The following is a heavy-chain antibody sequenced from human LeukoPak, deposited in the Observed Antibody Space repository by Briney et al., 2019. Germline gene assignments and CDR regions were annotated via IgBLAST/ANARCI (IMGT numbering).Heavy chain of an antibody. J-gene: IGHJ6*04. D-gene: IGHD3-10*02. CDR2: ISSSGSTI. Sequence: GGSLRLSCDASEFIFSDYDMNWVRQAPGKGLEWVSYISSSGSTIYYADSVKGRFTISRDNAKNSLYLQMNSLRAEDTAVYYCAELGITMIGGVWGKGTTVTVSS. V-gene: IGHV3-48*03. CDR3: AELGITMIGGV. CDR1: EFIFSDYD.